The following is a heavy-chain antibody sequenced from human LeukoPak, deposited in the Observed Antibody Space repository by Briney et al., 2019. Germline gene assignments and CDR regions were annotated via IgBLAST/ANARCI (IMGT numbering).Heavy chain of an antibody. J-gene: IGHJ4*02. V-gene: IGHV4-30-4*01. CDR1: GGSISSGDYY. Sequence: SQTLSLTCTVSGGSISSGDYYWSWIRQPPGKGLEWIGYIYHSGSTYYNPSLKSRVTISVDTSKHQFSLKLSSVTAADTAVYYCARGPDSSGYYYFDYWGQGSLVTVSS. D-gene: IGHD3-22*01. CDR3: ARGPDSSGYYYFDY. CDR2: IYHSGST.